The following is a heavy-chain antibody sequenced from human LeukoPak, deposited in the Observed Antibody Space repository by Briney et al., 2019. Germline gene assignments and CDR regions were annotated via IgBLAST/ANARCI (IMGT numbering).Heavy chain of an antibody. CDR3: ARGVGATGFDY. D-gene: IGHD1-26*01. CDR1: GGSFSGYY. V-gene: IGHV4-34*01. Sequence: SETLSLTCAVYGGSFSGYYWSWIRQPPGKGLEWIGEINHSGSTNYNPSLKSRVTISVDTSKNQFSLKLSSVTAADTAVYYCARGVGATGFDYWGQGTLVTVSS. J-gene: IGHJ4*02. CDR2: INHSGST.